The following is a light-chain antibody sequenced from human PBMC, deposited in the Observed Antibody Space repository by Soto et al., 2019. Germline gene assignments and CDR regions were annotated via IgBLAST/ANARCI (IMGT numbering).Light chain of an antibody. J-gene: IGLJ3*02. Sequence: QSALTQPASVSGSPGQSITMSCTGSSSDIGTYNFVSWYQQHADKAPRLILYEVSNRPSGVSSRFSGSKSGNSASLTISGLQPEDEALYFCSSYAATSPLVFGGGTKLTVL. CDR1: SSDIGTYNF. V-gene: IGLV2-14*01. CDR2: EVS. CDR3: SSYAATSPLV.